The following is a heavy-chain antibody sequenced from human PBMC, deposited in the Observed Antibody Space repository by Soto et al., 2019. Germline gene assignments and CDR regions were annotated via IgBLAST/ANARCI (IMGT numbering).Heavy chain of an antibody. CDR3: AAELGFVKLSVV. CDR1: GDTFKNCV. J-gene: IGHJ6*02. Sequence: QVQVVQSGVEVRRPGSSVKVSCKASGDTFKNCVISWVRQAPGQGLEWMGGIIPLFGTTDFAQRFQGRLTITTDESTTTAYMELSRLRSEVTATYYCAAELGFVKLSVVWGQGTTVIVSS. D-gene: IGHD7-27*01. CDR2: IIPLFGTT. V-gene: IGHV1-69*01.